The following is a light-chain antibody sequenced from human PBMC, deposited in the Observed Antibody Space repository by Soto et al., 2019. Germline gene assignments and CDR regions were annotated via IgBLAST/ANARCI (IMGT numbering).Light chain of an antibody. J-gene: IGKJ5*01. V-gene: IGKV3-20*01. CDR3: QQYAGSFT. Sequence: EIVLTQSPGTLSLSPGERATLSCRASQSVNNNYLAWYRQRPGQDTKLLIYGASTRATGIPDRFSGRGSGTDFTLTISRLEPEDFAVYYCQQYAGSFTFGQGTRLEI. CDR1: QSVNNNY. CDR2: GAS.